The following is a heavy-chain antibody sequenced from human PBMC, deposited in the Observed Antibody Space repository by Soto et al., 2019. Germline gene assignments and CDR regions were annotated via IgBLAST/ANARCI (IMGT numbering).Heavy chain of an antibody. CDR3: ASDPVAGTYFDY. D-gene: IGHD6-19*01. CDR1: GYTFTSYG. J-gene: IGHJ4*02. Sequence: QVQLVQSGAEVKKPGASVKVSCKASGYTFTSYGISWVRQAPGQGLEWMGWINAYNGNTNYAQKLQGRVTITTHTSTSTAYMELRSLRSDDTAVFYCASDPVAGTYFDYWGQGTLVTVSS. CDR2: INAYNGNT. V-gene: IGHV1-18*01.